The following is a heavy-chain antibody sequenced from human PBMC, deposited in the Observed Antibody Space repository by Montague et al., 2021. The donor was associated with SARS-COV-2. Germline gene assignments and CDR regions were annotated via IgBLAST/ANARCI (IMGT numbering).Heavy chain of an antibody. CDR2: IYYSGST. V-gene: IGHV4-59*05. CDR1: GGSISSHV. Sequence: SETLSLTCSVSGGSISSHVWSWIRQPPGKGLEWIGSIYYSGSTYYNPSLKSRVTISVDTSKNQFSLKLSSVTAADTAVYYCARGVSYYDFWSGYDYGMDVWGQGTTVTVSS. D-gene: IGHD3-3*01. CDR3: ARGVSYYDFWSGYDYGMDV. J-gene: IGHJ6*02.